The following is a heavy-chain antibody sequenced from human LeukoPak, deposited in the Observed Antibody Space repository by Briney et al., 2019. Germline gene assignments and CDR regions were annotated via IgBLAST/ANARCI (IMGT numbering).Heavy chain of an antibody. V-gene: IGHV4-59*01. CDR1: SGSISTYY. J-gene: IGHJ6*03. CDR3: ARVETSYYYMDV. CDR2: IYYSGST. Sequence: SETLSLTCTVSSGSISTYYWSWIRQPPGKGLEWIGYIYYSGSTNYNPSLKSRVTISVDTSKNQFSLKLSSVTAADTAVYYCARVETSYYYMDVWGKGTTVTVSS.